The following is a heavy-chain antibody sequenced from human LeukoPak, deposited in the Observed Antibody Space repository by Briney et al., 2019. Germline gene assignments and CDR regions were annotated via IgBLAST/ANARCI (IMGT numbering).Heavy chain of an antibody. CDR2: ISYDGSNK. J-gene: IGHJ4*02. CDR1: GFTFSSYA. V-gene: IGHV3-30*04. CDR3: ARSRVVATPGPS. D-gene: IGHD3-22*01. Sequence: GGSLRLSCAASGFTFSSYAMSWVRQAPGKGLEWVAVISYDGSNKYYADSVKGRFTISRDNSKNTLYLQMNSLRAEDTAVYYCARSRVVATPGPSWGLGTLVTVSS.